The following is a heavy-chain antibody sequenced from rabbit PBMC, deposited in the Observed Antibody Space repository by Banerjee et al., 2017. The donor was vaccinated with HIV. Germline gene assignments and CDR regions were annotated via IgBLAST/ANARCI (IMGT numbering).Heavy chain of an antibody. Sequence: QEQLVESGGGLVQPEGSLTLTCTASGFSFSSSYWICWVRQAPGKGLEWIACIYTSSGSTYYASWAKGRFTISKTSSTTVTLQMTSLTAADTATYFCAGYASSRGHYNLWGPGTLVTVS. D-gene: IGHD1-1*01. CDR3: AGYASSRGHYNL. CDR1: GFSFSSSYW. J-gene: IGHJ4*01. V-gene: IGHV1S45*01. CDR2: IYTSSGST.